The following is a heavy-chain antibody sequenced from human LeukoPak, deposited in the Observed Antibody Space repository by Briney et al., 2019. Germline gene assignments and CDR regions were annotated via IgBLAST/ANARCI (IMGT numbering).Heavy chain of an antibody. Sequence: PGGSLRLSCAASGFTFSSYSMNWVRQAPGKGLEWVSSISSSSSYIYYADSVKGRFTISSDNAKNSLYLQMNSLRAEDTAVYYCARVIAVAGILNPLDYWGQGTLVTVSS. D-gene: IGHD6-19*01. CDR1: GFTFSSYS. CDR3: ARVIAVAGILNPLDY. J-gene: IGHJ4*02. CDR2: ISSSSSYI. V-gene: IGHV3-21*01.